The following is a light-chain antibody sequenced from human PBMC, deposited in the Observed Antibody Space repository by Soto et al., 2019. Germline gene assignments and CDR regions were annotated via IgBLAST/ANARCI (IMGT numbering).Light chain of an antibody. Sequence: QSVLTQPASVSGSPGQSITISCTGTSSDIGTYNYVSWYQQHPGKAPKLLIYDVNYRPSGVSNRLSGSKSGSTASLTISGLQAEDEADYYCSSYAISSAYVFGTGTKVTVL. CDR2: DVN. V-gene: IGLV2-14*01. J-gene: IGLJ1*01. CDR1: SSDIGTYNY. CDR3: SSYAISSAYV.